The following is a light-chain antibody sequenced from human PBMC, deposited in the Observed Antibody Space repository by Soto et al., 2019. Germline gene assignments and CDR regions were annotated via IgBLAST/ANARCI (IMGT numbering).Light chain of an antibody. CDR1: QSVSSY. Sequence: EIVLTQAPATLSLSPGERATLSCRARQSVSSYLAWYQQKPGQAPRLLIYDASNRATGIPARFSGSGSGTDFTLTISSLEPEYFAVYYCQQRSNWHPSITFGQGTRRDTK. J-gene: IGKJ5*01. CDR3: QQRSNWHPSIT. CDR2: DAS. V-gene: IGKV3-11*01.